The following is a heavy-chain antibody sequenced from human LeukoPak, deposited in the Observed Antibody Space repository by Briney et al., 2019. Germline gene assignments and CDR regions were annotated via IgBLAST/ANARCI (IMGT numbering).Heavy chain of an antibody. CDR1: GGSISSSSYY. D-gene: IGHD6-6*01. Sequence: PSETLSLTCTVSGGSISSSSYYWGWIRQPPGKGLEWIGSIYYSGSTYYNPSLKSRVTISVDTSKNQFSLKLSSVTAANTAVYYCAYSSSYVYFDYWGQGTLVTVSS. V-gene: IGHV4-39*01. CDR3: AYSSSYVYFDY. CDR2: IYYSGST. J-gene: IGHJ4*02.